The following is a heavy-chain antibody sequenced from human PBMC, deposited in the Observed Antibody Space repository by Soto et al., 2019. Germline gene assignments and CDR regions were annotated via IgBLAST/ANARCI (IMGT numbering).Heavy chain of an antibody. CDR3: ARPVVGSYSFWGESPNYFNY. Sequence: GGSLRLSCAASGFTFSSYWMSWVRQAPGKGLEWVANIKEDGSEKYYVDSVKGRFTISRDNAKNSLYLQMNSLRAEDTAVYYCARPVVGSYSFWGESPNYFNYWGQGTLVTVSS. CDR2: IKEDGSEK. V-gene: IGHV3-7*05. CDR1: GFTFSSYW. D-gene: IGHD3-16*01. J-gene: IGHJ4*02.